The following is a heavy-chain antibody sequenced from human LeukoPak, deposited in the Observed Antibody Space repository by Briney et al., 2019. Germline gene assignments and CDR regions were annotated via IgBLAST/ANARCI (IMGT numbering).Heavy chain of an antibody. V-gene: IGHV1-69*04. CDR2: IIPILGIA. CDR3: ANPGGYSSGWYWFDY. D-gene: IGHD6-19*01. CDR1: GGTFSSYA. J-gene: IGHJ4*02. Sequence: ASVKVSCKASGGTFSSYAISWVRQAPGQGLEWMGRIIPILGIANYAQKFQGRVTITADKSTSTAYMELSSLRSEDTAVYYCANPGGYSSGWYWFDYWGQGTLVTVSS.